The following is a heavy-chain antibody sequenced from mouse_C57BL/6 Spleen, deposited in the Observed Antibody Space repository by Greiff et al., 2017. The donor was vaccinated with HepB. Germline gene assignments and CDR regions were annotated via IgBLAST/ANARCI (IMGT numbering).Heavy chain of an antibody. D-gene: IGHD4-1*01. Sequence: EVQGVESGGGLVQPGGSLKLSCAASGFTFSDYGMHWVRQAPEKGLEWVAYISSGSSTIYYADTVTGRFTISRSNAKNNLFLQMTSLRSAYTAMYYCARVLGDFDYWGQGTTLTVAS. V-gene: IGHV5-17*01. CDR2: ISSGSSTI. CDR1: GFTFSDYG. CDR3: ARVLGDFDY. J-gene: IGHJ2*01.